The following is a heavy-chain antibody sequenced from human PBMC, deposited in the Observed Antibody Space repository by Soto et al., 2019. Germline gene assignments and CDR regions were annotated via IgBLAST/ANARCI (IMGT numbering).Heavy chain of an antibody. CDR2: IIPIFGTA. CDR1: GGTFSSYA. J-gene: IGHJ6*02. Sequence: QVQLVQSGAEVKKPGSSVTVSCKASGGTFSSYAISWVRQAPGQGLEWMGGIIPIFGTANYAQKFQGRVTITADDSTSTAYMELSSLRSEDTAVYYCARVLRVVTAYYYYGMDVWGQGTTVTVSS. CDR3: ARVLRVVTAYYYYGMDV. V-gene: IGHV1-69*01. D-gene: IGHD3-22*01.